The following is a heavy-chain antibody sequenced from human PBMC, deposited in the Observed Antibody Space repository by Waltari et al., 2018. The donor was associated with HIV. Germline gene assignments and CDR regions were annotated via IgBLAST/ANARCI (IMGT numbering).Heavy chain of an antibody. D-gene: IGHD2-15*01. J-gene: IGHJ6*02. CDR2: IYYNGNT. V-gene: IGHV4-59*11. CDR3: ARGPIMTPGNFYNGFDV. CDR1: GGSITNHY. Sequence: QVQLQESGPGLVKPSETLSLTCSVSGGSITNHYLSWIRQSPEKGLEWIGYIYYNGNTNYKPSLKSRVTMSVDTSKNQFSLKLSSVTAADTATYYCARGPIMTPGNFYNGFDVWGRGTTVAVSS.